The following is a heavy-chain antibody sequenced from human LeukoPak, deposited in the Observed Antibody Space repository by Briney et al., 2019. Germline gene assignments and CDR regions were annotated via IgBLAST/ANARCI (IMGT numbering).Heavy chain of an antibody. CDR3: ARVNSSGWYRSFDY. Sequence: SETLSLTCTVSGGSISSYYWSWIRQPPGKGLERIGYIYYSGSTNYNPSLKSRVTISVDTSKNQFSLKLSSVTAADTAVYYCARVNSSGWYRSFDYWGQGTLVTVSS. D-gene: IGHD6-19*01. CDR1: GGSISSYY. CDR2: IYYSGST. J-gene: IGHJ4*02. V-gene: IGHV4-59*01.